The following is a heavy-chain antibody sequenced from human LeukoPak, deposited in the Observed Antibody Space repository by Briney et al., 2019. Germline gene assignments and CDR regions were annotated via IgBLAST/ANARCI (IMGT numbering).Heavy chain of an antibody. CDR2: ISGSGGST. CDR3: ARDVIVVPAAGGVDY. V-gene: IGHV3-23*01. D-gene: IGHD2-2*01. J-gene: IGHJ4*02. Sequence: GGSLRLSCAASGFTFSSYAMSWVRQAPGKGLEWVSAISGSGGSTYYADSVKGRFTISRDNAKNSLYLQMNSLRAEDTAVYYCARDVIVVPAAGGVDYWGQGTLVTVSS. CDR1: GFTFSSYA.